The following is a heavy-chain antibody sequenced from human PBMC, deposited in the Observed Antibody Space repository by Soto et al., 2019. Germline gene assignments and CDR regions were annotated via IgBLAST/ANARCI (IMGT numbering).Heavy chain of an antibody. J-gene: IGHJ6*02. D-gene: IGHD3-10*01. V-gene: IGHV1-69*13. Sequence: SVKVSCKASGGTFSSYAISWVRQAPGQGLEWMGGIIPIFGTANYAQKFQGRVTITADESTSTAYMELSSLRSEDTAVYYCARRSSYYGSGSYSKGPNYYYGMDVWGQGTTVTVSS. CDR2: IIPIFGTA. CDR1: GGTFSSYA. CDR3: ARRSSYYGSGSYSKGPNYYYGMDV.